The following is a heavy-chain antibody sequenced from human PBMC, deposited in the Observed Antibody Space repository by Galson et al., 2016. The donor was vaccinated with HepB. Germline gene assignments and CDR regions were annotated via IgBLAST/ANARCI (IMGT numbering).Heavy chain of an antibody. Sequence: SVKVSCKASGHTFTSYGISWVRQAPGQGLEWMGWISAYNGNTNYAQKLQGRVTMTTDTSTSTAYMELRSLRSDDTAVYYCARQGAIFGVRTGNWFDPWGQGTLVSVSS. J-gene: IGHJ5*02. CDR3: ARQGAIFGVRTGNWFDP. V-gene: IGHV1-18*04. CDR2: ISAYNGNT. D-gene: IGHD3-3*01. CDR1: GHTFTSYG.